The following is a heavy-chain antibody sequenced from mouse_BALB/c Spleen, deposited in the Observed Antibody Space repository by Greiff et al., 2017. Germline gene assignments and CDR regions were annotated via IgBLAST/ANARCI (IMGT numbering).Heavy chain of an antibody. CDR2: IDPANGNT. V-gene: IGHV14-3*02. CDR1: GFNIKDTY. CDR3: ARRGVYYDYGGRFAY. J-gene: IGHJ3*01. Sequence: DVQLQQSGAELVKPGASVKLSCTASGFNIKDTYMHWVKQRPEQGLVWIGRIDPANGNTKYNPKFQGKATITADTSSNTACLQLSSLTSEDTAVYYCARRGVYYDYGGRFAYWGQGTLVTVAA. D-gene: IGHD2-4*01.